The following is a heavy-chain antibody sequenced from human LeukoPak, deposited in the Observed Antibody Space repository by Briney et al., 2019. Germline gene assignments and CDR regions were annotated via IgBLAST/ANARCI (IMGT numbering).Heavy chain of an antibody. J-gene: IGHJ4*02. CDR1: GGSISTYY. Sequence: SETLSLTCTVSGGSISTYYWTWIRQPPGKGLEWIGYIYYSGSTNYNPSLKSRLTISVDTSKNQFSLKLTSVTTADTAVYYCARDQGSGIWDTALVNWGQGTLVTVSS. CDR2: IYYSGST. CDR3: ARDQGSGIWDTALVN. D-gene: IGHD5-18*01. V-gene: IGHV4-59*01.